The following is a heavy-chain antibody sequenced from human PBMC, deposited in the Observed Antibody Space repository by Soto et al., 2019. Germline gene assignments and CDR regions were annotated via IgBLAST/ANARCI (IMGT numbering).Heavy chain of an antibody. CDR1: GFRGRNHA. CDR2: IAYDGSNA. CDR3: ARGDREDILVVVGARPGEYGIDI. D-gene: IGHD2-15*01. J-gene: IGHJ6*02. Sequence: HPGGSLRLSCAASGFRGRNHAMHGVRQAPGKGLECLAVIAYDGSNAFYRDSVKGRFTISRDNSKNTLYLHMNSLRSEDTGVYYCARGDREDILVVVGARPGEYGIDIWGQGTTVTVSS. V-gene: IGHV3-30-3*01.